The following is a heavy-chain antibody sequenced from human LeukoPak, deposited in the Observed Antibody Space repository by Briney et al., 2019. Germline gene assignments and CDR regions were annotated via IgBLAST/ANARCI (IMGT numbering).Heavy chain of an antibody. D-gene: IGHD4-17*01. V-gene: IGHV3-66*01. Sequence: PGGSLRLSCTVSGFTVSSNYMSWVRQAPGKGLEWVSGFYSGGSTYYADSVKGRFTISRDNSKNTLYLQMHSLRAEDTAVYYCVSEDATVTTFNWGQGTLVTVSS. CDR3: VSEDATVTTFN. CDR2: FYSGGST. CDR1: GFTVSSNY. J-gene: IGHJ4*02.